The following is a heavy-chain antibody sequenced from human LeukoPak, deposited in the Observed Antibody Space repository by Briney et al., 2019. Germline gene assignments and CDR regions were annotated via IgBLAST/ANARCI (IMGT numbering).Heavy chain of an antibody. CDR3: AREGPLDGYADY. V-gene: IGHV3-21*01. D-gene: IGHD5-24*01. CDR1: GFTFSSYS. J-gene: IGHJ4*02. CDR2: ISSSSSYI. Sequence: GGSLRPSCAASGFTFSSYSMNWVRQAPGKGLEWVSSISSSSSYIYYADSVKGRFTISRDNAKNSLYLQMNSLRAEDTAVYYCAREGPLDGYADYWGQGTLVTVSS.